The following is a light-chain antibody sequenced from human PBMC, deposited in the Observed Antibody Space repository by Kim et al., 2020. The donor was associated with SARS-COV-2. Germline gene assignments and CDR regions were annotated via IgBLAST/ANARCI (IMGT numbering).Light chain of an antibody. CDR3: QQYHSPLRT. CDR1: RSISSNY. CDR2: GAS. V-gene: IGKV3-20*01. Sequence: EIVLTQSPDTLSLSPGERATLSCRASRSISSNYLAWYQQRPGQTLRLLISGASRRATGIPDRFSGSGSGTDFTLTISGLEPEDFAVYYCQQYHSPLRTFGRGTKVDIK. J-gene: IGKJ1*01.